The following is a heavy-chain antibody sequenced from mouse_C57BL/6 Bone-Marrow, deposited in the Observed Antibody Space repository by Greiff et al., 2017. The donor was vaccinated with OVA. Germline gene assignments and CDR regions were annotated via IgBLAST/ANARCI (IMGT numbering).Heavy chain of an antibody. D-gene: IGHD2-5*01. CDR3: ARCSNYAWFAY. V-gene: IGHV1-64*01. Sequence: QVQLQQPGAELVKPGPSVKLSCKASGYTFTSYWMHWVKQRPGQGLEWIGMIHPNSGSTNYNEKFKSKATLTVDKSSSTAYMQLSSLTSEDSAVYYCARCSNYAWFAYWGQGTLVTVSA. CDR1: GYTFTSYW. J-gene: IGHJ3*01. CDR2: IHPNSGST.